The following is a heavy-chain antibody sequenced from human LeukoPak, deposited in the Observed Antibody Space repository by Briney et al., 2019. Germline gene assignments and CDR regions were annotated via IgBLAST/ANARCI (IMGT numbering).Heavy chain of an antibody. CDR3: ARAARQGFTMIVVPFFYFDL. D-gene: IGHD3-22*01. J-gene: IGHJ2*01. V-gene: IGHV4-31*03. Sequence: SQTLSLTCTVSGGSISSGASAWGWIRQHPKRGLEWVGYINHSGSTYYNPSLGSRVTMSVDTSKNQFSLKLSSVTAADSAVYYCARAARQGFTMIVVPFFYFDLWGRGTLVTVSS. CDR2: INHSGST. CDR1: GGSISSGASA.